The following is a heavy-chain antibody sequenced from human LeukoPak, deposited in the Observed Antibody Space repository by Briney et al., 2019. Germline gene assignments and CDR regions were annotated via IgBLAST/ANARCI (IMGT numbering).Heavy chain of an antibody. D-gene: IGHD2-2*01. CDR1: GFTFSSFG. J-gene: IGHJ5*02. V-gene: IGHV3-30*02. CDR2: IRYDGSNK. CDR3: AKTALGYCSSTSCYGRSNWFDP. Sequence: GGSLRLSCAASGFTFSSFGMHWVRQAPGKGLEWVAFIRYDGSNKYYADSVKGRFTISRDNSKNTLYLQMNSLRAEDTAVYYCAKTALGYCSSTSCYGRSNWFDPWGQGTLVTVSS.